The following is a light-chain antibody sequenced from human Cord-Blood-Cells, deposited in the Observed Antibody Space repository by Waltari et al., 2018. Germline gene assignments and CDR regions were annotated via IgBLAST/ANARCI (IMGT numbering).Light chain of an antibody. CDR3: QQSYSRTT. Sequence: DIQMTQSPSSLSASVGDRVTITCRASQSISSYLNWYQQKPGKAPKLLIYAASSLQSGVPSRFSGSGSETDFTLTISSLQPEDFATYYCQQSYSRTTFGQGTKVEIK. CDR2: AAS. J-gene: IGKJ1*01. V-gene: IGKV1-39*01. CDR1: QSISSY.